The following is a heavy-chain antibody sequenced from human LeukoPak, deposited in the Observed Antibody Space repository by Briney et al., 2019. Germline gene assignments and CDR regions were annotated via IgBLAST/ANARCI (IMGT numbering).Heavy chain of an antibody. D-gene: IGHD3-9*01. J-gene: IGHJ4*02. CDR3: ARTVRYFGVSPSYYFDY. CDR2: IYYSGST. V-gene: IGHV4-39*07. Sequence: SETLSLTCTVSGGSISSSSYYWGWIRQPPGKGLEWIGSIYYSGSTYYNPSLKSRVTTSVDTSKNQFSLKLSSVAAADTAVYYCARTVRYFGVSPSYYFDYWGQGTLVTVSS. CDR1: GGSISSSSYY.